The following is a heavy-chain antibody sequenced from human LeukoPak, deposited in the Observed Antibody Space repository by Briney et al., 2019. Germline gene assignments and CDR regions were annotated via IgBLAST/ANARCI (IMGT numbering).Heavy chain of an antibody. V-gene: IGHV3-21*01. Sequence: GVSLRLSCAASGFTFSSYSMNWVRQAPGKGLEWVSSISSSTNYIYYADSVKGRFTISRDNAKNSLYLQMNSLRAEDTAVYYCARDRSGDYYFDSWGQGTLVTVSS. J-gene: IGHJ4*02. CDR1: GFTFSSYS. CDR2: ISSSTNYI. D-gene: IGHD7-27*01. CDR3: ARDRSGDYYFDS.